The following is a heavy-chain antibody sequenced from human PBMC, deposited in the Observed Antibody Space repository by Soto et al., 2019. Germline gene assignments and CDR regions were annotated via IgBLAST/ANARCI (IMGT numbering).Heavy chain of an antibody. D-gene: IGHD2-8*01. Sequence: GGSLRLSCAASGFTFTSYAMTWVRQAPGRGLEWVSTILGSATYYADSVKGRFTISRDNSKSTVFLEMNNLRADDTAVYYCTKRILNGASSTELEPWGPENLLPISS. J-gene: IGHJ5*02. V-gene: IGHV3-23*01. CDR3: TKRILNGASSTELEP. CDR2: ILGSAT. CDR1: GFTFTSYA.